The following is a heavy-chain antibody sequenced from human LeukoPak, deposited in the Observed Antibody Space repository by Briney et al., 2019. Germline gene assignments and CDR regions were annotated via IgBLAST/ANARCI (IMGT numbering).Heavy chain of an antibody. V-gene: IGHV4-34*01. J-gene: IGHJ6*02. CDR2: INHSGNT. CDR3: ARGKLSINNYYFAMDV. CDR1: GGSFRGSC. D-gene: IGHD6-6*01. Sequence: PSETLSLTCAVSGGSFRGSCCTWIRQPPGKGLEWIGEINHSGNTNYSPSLKSRVTISLDTSSNQLTLKLTSVTAADTAVYYCARGKLSINNYYFAMDVWGQGTTVTVSS.